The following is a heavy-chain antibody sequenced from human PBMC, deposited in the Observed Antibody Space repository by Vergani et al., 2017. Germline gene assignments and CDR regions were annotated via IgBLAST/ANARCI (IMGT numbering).Heavy chain of an antibody. CDR2: IGTAGDT. CDR3: ARAVSTTVGDPPGY. D-gene: IGHD4-23*01. CDR1: GFTFSSYD. J-gene: IGHJ4*02. Sequence: EVQLVESGGGLVQPGGSLRLSCAASGFTFSSYDMHWVRQATGKGLEWVSAIGTAGDTYYPGSVKGRFTISRENAKNSLYLQMNSLRAGDTAIYYCARAVSTTVGDPPGYWGQGTVVTVSS. V-gene: IGHV3-13*01.